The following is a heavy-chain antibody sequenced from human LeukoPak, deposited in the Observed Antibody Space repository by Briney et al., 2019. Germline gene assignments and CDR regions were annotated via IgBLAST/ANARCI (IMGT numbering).Heavy chain of an antibody. CDR3: ARHAPEYSSSPVPDAFDI. J-gene: IGHJ3*02. Sequence: PSETLSLTCTVSGGSISSSSYYWGWIRQPPGKGLEWIGSIYYSGSTYYNPSLKSRVTISVDTSKNQFSLKLSSVTAADTAVYYCARHAPEYSSSPVPDAFDIWGQGTMVTVSS. V-gene: IGHV4-39*01. CDR2: IYYSGST. D-gene: IGHD6-6*01. CDR1: GGSISSSSYY.